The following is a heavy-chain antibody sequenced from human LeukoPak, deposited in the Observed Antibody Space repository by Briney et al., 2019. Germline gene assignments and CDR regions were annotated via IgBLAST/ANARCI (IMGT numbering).Heavy chain of an antibody. CDR1: GYTFTSYD. CDR2: MNPNSGNT. V-gene: IGHV1-8*01. J-gene: IGHJ6*03. D-gene: IGHD3-3*01. Sequence: ASVKVSCKASGYTFTSYDINWVRQATGQGLEWMGWMNPNSGNTGYAQKFQGRVTMTRNTSISTAYMELSSLRSEDTAVYYCARVRGGDDFWSGYYIGYYYYYYMDVWGKGTTVTVSS. CDR3: ARVRGGDDFWSGYYIGYYYYYYMDV.